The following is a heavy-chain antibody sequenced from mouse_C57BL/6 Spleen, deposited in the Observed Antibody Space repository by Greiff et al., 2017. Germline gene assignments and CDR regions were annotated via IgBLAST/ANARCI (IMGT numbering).Heavy chain of an antibody. CDR3: ARGGELRDCDY. J-gene: IGHJ2*01. CDR1: GYTFTDYN. D-gene: IGHD1-1*01. V-gene: IGHV1-18*01. Sequence: EVQLQQSGPELVKPGASVKIPCKASGYTFTDYNMDWVKQSHGKSLEWIGDINPNNGGNSYNQKFKGKATLTVDKSSRTAYMELRSLTYEDTAGYYCARGGELRDCDYWAQGTTLTVSS. CDR2: INPNNGGN.